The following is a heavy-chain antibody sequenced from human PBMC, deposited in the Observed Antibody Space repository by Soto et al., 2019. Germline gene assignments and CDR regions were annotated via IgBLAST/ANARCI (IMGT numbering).Heavy chain of an antibody. CDR2: MYYTGTT. Sequence: QVQLQESGPGLVKASETLSLTCAVSGGSITSSFWGWIRQPPGKGLEWIGYMYYTGTTNYNPSLTXXVXVXPGTSKIQFSLKLSSVTAPDTAVSYCARRTAGYFAPWGQGTLVTVSS. CDR3: ARRTAGYFAP. J-gene: IGHJ5*02. CDR1: GGSITSSF. D-gene: IGHD1-1*01. V-gene: IGHV4-59*08.